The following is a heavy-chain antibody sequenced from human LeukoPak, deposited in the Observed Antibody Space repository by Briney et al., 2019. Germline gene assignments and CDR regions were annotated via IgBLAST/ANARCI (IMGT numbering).Heavy chain of an antibody. D-gene: IGHD3-22*01. Sequence: GGSLRLSCAASGFTFSDYYMSWVRQAPGKGLEWVSAISGSGGSTYYADSVKGRFTISRDNSKNTLYLQMNGLRAEDTAVYYCAKHRRHYDSSGYYSCYFDYWGQGTLVTVSS. CDR3: AKHRRHYDSSGYYSCYFDY. V-gene: IGHV3-23*01. CDR2: ISGSGGST. J-gene: IGHJ4*02. CDR1: GFTFSDYY.